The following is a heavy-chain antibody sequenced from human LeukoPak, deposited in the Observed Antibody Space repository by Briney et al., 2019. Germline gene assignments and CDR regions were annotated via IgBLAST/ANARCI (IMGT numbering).Heavy chain of an antibody. Sequence: ASVKVSCKASGGTFSSYAISLVRQAPGQGLEWMGGIIPIFGTANYAQKFQGRVTITTDESTSTAYMELSSLRSEATAVYYCASLPPGYSSGWSAAEYFQHWGQGTLVPVSS. J-gene: IGHJ1*01. CDR2: IIPIFGTA. CDR3: ASLPPGYSSGWSAAEYFQH. D-gene: IGHD6-19*01. V-gene: IGHV1-69*05. CDR1: GGTFSSYA.